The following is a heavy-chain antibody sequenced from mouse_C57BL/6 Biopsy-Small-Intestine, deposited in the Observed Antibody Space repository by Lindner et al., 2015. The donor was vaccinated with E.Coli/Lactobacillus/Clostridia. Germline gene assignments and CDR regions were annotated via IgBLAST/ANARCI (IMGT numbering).Heavy chain of an antibody. J-gene: IGHJ2*01. CDR1: GYTFTTYP. CDR3: SRGRGSSFYYFNF. D-gene: IGHD1-1*01. CDR2: FHPYDDDT. V-gene: IGHV1-47*01. Sequence: VQLQESGAELVKPGASVKMSCKASGYTFTTYPIEWMKQNHGKSLEWIGNFHPYDDDTKYNEKFKGKVTLTVEKSSSTVYLELSRLTSDDSAIYYCSRGRGSSFYYFNFWGQGTTLTVSS.